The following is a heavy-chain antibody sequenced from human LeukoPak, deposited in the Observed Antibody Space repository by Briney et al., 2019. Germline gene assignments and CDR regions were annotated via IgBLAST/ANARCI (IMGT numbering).Heavy chain of an antibody. J-gene: IGHJ1*01. CDR3: ARLTRVGYNSYVY. V-gene: IGHV3-74*01. CDR2: FKNDGSSA. Sequence: GGSLRLSCAVSGFTSSVYWMHWVRQAPGKGLVWLSRFKNDGSSATYADSVKGRFTISRDEAKNTLYLQMNSLRVEDTAVCYCARLTRVGYNSYVYWGQGTLVTVSS. D-gene: IGHD5-24*01. CDR1: GFTSSVYW.